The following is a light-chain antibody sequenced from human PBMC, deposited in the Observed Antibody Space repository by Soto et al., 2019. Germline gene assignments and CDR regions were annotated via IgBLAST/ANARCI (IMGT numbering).Light chain of an antibody. V-gene: IGKV1-9*01. Sequence: DIQLTQSPSFLSASVGDRVTITCRASQGISSYLAWYQQKPGKAPKLLIYAASTLQSGVPSRFSGSGSGTEFPLTISSPQPEDFATYYCQKLNSYPRTFGQGTKLEIK. J-gene: IGKJ2*02. CDR2: AAS. CDR3: QKLNSYPRT. CDR1: QGISSY.